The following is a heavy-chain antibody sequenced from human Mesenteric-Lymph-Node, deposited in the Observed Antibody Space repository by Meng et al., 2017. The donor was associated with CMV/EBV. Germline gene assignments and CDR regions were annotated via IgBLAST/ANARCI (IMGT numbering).Heavy chain of an antibody. V-gene: IGHV3-43*01. D-gene: IGHD1-26*01. J-gene: IGHJ4*02. CDR1: GFTFGDYT. CDR3: ARGGSYQIFDY. CDR2: ISWDGHST. Sequence: GESLKISCAASGFTFGDYTMNWVRQAPGRGLEWVSFISWDGHSTYYADSVKGRFTISRDNAKNSPYLQMNSLRAEDTAVYYCARGGSYQIFDYWGQGTLVTVSS.